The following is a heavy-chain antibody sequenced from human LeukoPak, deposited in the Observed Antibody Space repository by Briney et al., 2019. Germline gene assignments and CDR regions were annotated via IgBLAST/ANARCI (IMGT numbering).Heavy chain of an antibody. CDR1: GGSISSYY. CDR3: ARGLRYQLHNWFDP. V-gene: IGHV4-4*07. J-gene: IGHJ5*02. Sequence: SETLSLTCTVSGGSISSYYWSWIRQPAGKGLEWIGRIYTSGSTNYNPSLKSRVTMSVDTSKNQFSLKLSSVTAADTAVYYCARGLRYQLHNWFDPWGQGTLVTVSS. CDR2: IYTSGST. D-gene: IGHD2-2*01.